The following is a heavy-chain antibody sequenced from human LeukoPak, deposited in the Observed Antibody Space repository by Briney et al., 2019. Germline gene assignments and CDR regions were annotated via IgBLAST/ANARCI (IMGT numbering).Heavy chain of an antibody. CDR3: ARITYGDYDNWFDP. CDR2: IFSNDEK. D-gene: IGHD4-17*01. Sequence: SGPVLVRPPETLTLTCTVSGFSLSNARMGVSWIRQPPGKALEWLAHIFSNDEKSYSTSLKSRLTISKDTSKSQVVLTMTNMDPVDTATYYCARITYGDYDNWFDPWGQGTLVTVSS. J-gene: IGHJ5*02. V-gene: IGHV2-26*01. CDR1: GFSLSNARMG.